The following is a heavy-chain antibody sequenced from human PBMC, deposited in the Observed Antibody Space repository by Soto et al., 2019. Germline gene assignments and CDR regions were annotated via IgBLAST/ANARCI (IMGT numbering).Heavy chain of an antibody. V-gene: IGHV4-31*03. Sequence: QVQLQESGPGLVKPSQTLSLTCTVSGGSISSGGYYWSWIRQHPGKGLEWIGYIYYSGSTYYHPSLKSRVTISVDTSKNQFSLKLSSVTAADTAVYYCARLHGIAAAGISWYFDLWGRGTLVTVSS. CDR3: ARLHGIAAAGISWYFDL. D-gene: IGHD6-13*01. CDR2: IYYSGST. CDR1: GGSISSGGYY. J-gene: IGHJ2*01.